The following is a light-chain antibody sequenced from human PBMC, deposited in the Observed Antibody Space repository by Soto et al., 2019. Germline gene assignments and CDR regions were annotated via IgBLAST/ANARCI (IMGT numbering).Light chain of an antibody. V-gene: IGLV2-14*03. Sequence: QSVLTQPASVSGSPGQSITISCTGTSSDVGGYNYVSWYQHHPGKAPKLLIYDVSNRPSGVSNRFSGSKSDNTASLTISGLQSEDEADYYCSSYTTSNTRQIVVGTGTKVTVL. CDR1: SSDVGGYNY. J-gene: IGLJ1*01. CDR2: DVS. CDR3: SSYTTSNTRQIV.